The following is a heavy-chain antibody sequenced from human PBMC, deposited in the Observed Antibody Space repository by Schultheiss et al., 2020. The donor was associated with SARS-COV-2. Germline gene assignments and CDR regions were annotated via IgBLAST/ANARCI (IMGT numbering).Heavy chain of an antibody. CDR1: GFSFSNYA. CDR3: AKAPSAIVVVPAAILGYYMDV. V-gene: IGHV3-23*01. CDR2: LSGTGGST. D-gene: IGHD2-2*01. Sequence: GGSLRLSCAASGFSFSNYAMSWVRQAPGKGLEWVSALSGTGGSTYYADSVKGRFTISRDNSKNTLYLQMNSLRAEDTAVYYCAKAPSAIVVVPAAILGYYMDVWGKGTTVTVSS. J-gene: IGHJ6*03.